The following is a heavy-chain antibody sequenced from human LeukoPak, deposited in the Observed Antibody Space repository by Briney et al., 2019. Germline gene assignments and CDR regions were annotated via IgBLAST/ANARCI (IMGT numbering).Heavy chain of an antibody. CDR3: ATAVYDYDSSDYYHY. CDR1: GGSISSGGFS. J-gene: IGHJ4*02. Sequence: KASQTLSLTCAVSGGSISSGGFSWSWIRQPPGKGLEWIGYIYHSGSTYYNPSLKSRVTISTDTSKNQFSLKLNSVTAADTAVYYCATAVYDYDSSDYYHYWGQGTLVTVSS. V-gene: IGHV4-30-2*02. D-gene: IGHD3-22*01. CDR2: IYHSGST.